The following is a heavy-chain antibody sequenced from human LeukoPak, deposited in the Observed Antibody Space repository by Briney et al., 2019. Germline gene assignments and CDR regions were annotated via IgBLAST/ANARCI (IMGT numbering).Heavy chain of an antibody. D-gene: IGHD3-10*01. CDR3: ARVGSGSPRLWGY. CDR1: GYTFTGYY. CDR2: INPNSGGT. Sequence: ASVKVSCKASGYTFTGYYMHWVRQAPGQGLGWMGWINPNSGGTNYAQKFQGRVTMTRDTSISTAYMELSRLRSDDTAVYYCARVGSGSPRLWGYWGQGTLVTVSS. V-gene: IGHV1-2*02. J-gene: IGHJ4*02.